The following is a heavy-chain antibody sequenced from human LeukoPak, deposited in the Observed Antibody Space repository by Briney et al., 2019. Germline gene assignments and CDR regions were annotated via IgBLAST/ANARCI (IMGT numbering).Heavy chain of an antibody. CDR2: MNPNSGNT. CDR3: ARDGIRAKTKFDY. CDR1: GYTFCSYD. J-gene: IGHJ4*02. Sequence: ASVKVSCKASGYTFCSYDINWVRQATGQGLEWMGWMNPNSGNTGYAQKLQGRVTMTGDTSISTAYMELSSPRSEDTAVYYSARDGIRAKTKFDYWGQGTLVTVSS. D-gene: IGHD5-24*01. V-gene: IGHV1-8*01.